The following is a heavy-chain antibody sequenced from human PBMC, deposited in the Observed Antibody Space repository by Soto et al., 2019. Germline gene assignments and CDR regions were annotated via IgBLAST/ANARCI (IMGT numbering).Heavy chain of an antibody. CDR1: GGSISSRSYY. J-gene: IGHJ6*03. CDR2: IYYSGST. D-gene: IGHD3-16*02. Sequence: QLQLQESGPGLVKSSETLSLTCTVSGGSISSRSYYWGWIRQPPGKGLEWIGTIYYSGSTFYNPSLNGRVTISVDTSKNQFSLKLSSMTAADTAVYYCANIYVGELSSYYYYYMDVWGKGTTVTVSS. V-gene: IGHV4-39*01. CDR3: ANIYVGELSSYYYYYMDV.